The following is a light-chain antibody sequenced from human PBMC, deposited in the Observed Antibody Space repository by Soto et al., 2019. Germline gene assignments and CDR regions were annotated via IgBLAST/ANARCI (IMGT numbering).Light chain of an antibody. CDR1: QSVNIY. Sequence: EIVFTQSPATLSLSPGERATLSCRASQSVNIYLAWYQQKPGQAPRLLIKNAFNRANGIPARFSGSGSGTDFTLTISSLEPEDFAVYYCQQRNNWPSTTFGPGTKVDIK. CDR3: QQRNNWPSTT. J-gene: IGKJ3*01. CDR2: NAF. V-gene: IGKV3-11*01.